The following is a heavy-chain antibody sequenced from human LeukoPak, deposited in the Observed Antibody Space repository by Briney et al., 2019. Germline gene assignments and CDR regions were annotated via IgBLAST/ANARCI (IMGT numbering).Heavy chain of an antibody. CDR2: ISAYNGNT. D-gene: IGHD3-3*01. CDR3: ARDATRYYDFWSGYYRWFDP. CDR1: GYTFTSYG. V-gene: IGHV1-18*01. J-gene: IGHJ5*02. Sequence: ASVKVSCKASGYTFTSYGISWVRQAAGQGLEWMGWISAYNGNTNYAQKLQGRVTMTTDTSTSTAYMELRSLRSDDTAVYYCARDATRYYDFWSGYYRWFDPWGQGTLVTVS.